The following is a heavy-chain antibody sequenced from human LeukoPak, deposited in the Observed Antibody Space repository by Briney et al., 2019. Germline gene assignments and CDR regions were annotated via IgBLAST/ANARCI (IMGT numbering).Heavy chain of an antibody. J-gene: IGHJ2*01. D-gene: IGHD2-15*01. CDR2: ISGSGGST. Sequence: GGSLRLSCAASGFTFSSYAMSWVRQAPGKGLEWVSAISGSGGSTYYADSVKGRFTISRDNSKNTLYLQMNSLRAEDTAAYYCARVGEDIVVVVAATDWYFDLWGRGTLVTVSS. V-gene: IGHV3-23*01. CDR1: GFTFSSYA. CDR3: ARVGEDIVVVVAATDWYFDL.